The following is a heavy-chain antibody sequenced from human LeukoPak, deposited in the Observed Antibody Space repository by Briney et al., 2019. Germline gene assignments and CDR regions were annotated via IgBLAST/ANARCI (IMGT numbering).Heavy chain of an antibody. CDR1: GYTFTGYY. V-gene: IGHV1-2*02. J-gene: IGHJ4*02. CDR2: INPNSGGT. Sequence: ASVKVSCKASGYTFTGYYMHWVRQAPGQGLEWMGWINPNSGGTNYAQKFQGRVTMTRDTSISTAYMELSRLRSDDTAVYYCARVQTPYYGGDEIAYWGQGTLVTVSS. D-gene: IGHD2-21*01. CDR3: ARVQTPYYGGDEIAY.